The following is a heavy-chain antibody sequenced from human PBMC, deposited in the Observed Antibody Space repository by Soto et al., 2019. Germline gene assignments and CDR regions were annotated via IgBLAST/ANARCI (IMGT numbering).Heavy chain of an antibody. CDR3: AHSRAVAGTNSYYGMDV. CDR1: GFSLSTSGVG. V-gene: IGHV2-5*01. CDR2: IYWNDDK. D-gene: IGHD6-19*01. J-gene: IGHJ6*02. Sequence: SGPTLVNPTQTLTLTCTFSGFSLSTSGVGVGWIRQPPGKALEWLALIYWNDDKRYSPSLKSRLTITKDTSKNQVVLTMTNMDPVDTATYYCAHSRAVAGTNSYYGMDVWGQGTTVTVPS.